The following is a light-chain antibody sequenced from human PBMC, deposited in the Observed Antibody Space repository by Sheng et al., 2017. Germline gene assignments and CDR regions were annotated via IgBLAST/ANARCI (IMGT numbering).Light chain of an antibody. CDR3: QQYNNWPLT. CDR2: GAS. CDR1: QNVNRN. Sequence: VMTQFPVTLSVSPGERVTLSCRASQNVNRNLAWYQQKPGQAPRLLIQGASTRAPDIPARFSGSGSWDERFTLTISSLQSEDFAIYYCQQYNNWPLTFVGGTEGGDQT. V-gene: IGKV3-15*01. J-gene: IGKJ4*01.